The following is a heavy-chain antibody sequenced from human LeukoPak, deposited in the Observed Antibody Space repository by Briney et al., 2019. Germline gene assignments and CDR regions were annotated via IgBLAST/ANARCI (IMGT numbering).Heavy chain of an antibody. CDR2: INPNSGGT. Sequence: GASVKVSCKASGYTFTGYYMHWVRQAPGQGLEWMGRINPNSGGTNYAQKFQGGVTMTRDTSISTAYMELSRLRSDDTAVYYCARDHKSSSWYSDWGQGTLVTVSS. V-gene: IGHV1-2*06. CDR3: ARDHKSSSWYSD. D-gene: IGHD6-13*01. J-gene: IGHJ4*02. CDR1: GYTFTGYY.